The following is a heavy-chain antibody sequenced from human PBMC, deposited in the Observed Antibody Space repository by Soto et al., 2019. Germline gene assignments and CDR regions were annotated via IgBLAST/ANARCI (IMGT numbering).Heavy chain of an antibody. V-gene: IGHV1-2*04. Sequence: QVQLVQSGAEVKKPGASVKVSCKASVYTFTGYYMHWVRQAPGQGLEWMGWINPNSGGTNYAQKFQGWVTMTRDTSISTAYMELSRLRFDDTAVYYCARADYGSRSLHGVSEYFQHWGPGTLVTVSS. CDR2: INPNSGGT. CDR1: VYTFTGYY. CDR3: ARADYGSRSLHGVSEYFQH. J-gene: IGHJ1*01. D-gene: IGHD3-10*01.